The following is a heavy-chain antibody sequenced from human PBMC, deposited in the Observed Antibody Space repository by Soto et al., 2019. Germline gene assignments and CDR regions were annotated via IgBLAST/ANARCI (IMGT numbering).Heavy chain of an antibody. Sequence: QVQLVQSGAEVKKPRASVKVSCKASGYTFTSYDINWVRQATGQGLEWMGWMNPNSGNTGYAQKFQGRVTMTRNTSISTAYMELSSLRSEDTAVYYCARAGKLRRHQRRPFDPWGQGTLVTVSS. CDR1: GYTFTSYD. CDR3: ARAGKLRRHQRRPFDP. V-gene: IGHV1-8*01. D-gene: IGHD3-10*01. CDR2: MNPNSGNT. J-gene: IGHJ5*02.